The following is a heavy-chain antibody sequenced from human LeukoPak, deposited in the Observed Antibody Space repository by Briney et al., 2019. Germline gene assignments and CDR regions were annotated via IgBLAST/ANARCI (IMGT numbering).Heavy chain of an antibody. Sequence: ASVKVSCKASGYTFTSYGISWVRQAPGQGLEWMGWISAYNGNTNYAQKLQGRVTMTTDTSTSTAYMELSSLRSEDTAVYYCARGGHGYYDSSGLFYFDYWGQGTLVTVSS. CDR3: ARGGHGYYDSSGLFYFDY. V-gene: IGHV1-18*01. CDR2: ISAYNGNT. CDR1: GYTFTSYG. D-gene: IGHD3-22*01. J-gene: IGHJ4*02.